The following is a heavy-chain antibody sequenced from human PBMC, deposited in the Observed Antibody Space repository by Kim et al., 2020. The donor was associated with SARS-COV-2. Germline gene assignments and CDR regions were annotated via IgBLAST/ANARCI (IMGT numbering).Heavy chain of an antibody. J-gene: IGHJ4*02. D-gene: IGHD6-13*01. Sequence: YNPSLKSRVTISVDTSKNQFSLKLSSVTAADTAVYYCARLEYSSSWYVAYWGQGTLVTVSS. CDR3: ARLEYSSSWYVAY. V-gene: IGHV4-39*01.